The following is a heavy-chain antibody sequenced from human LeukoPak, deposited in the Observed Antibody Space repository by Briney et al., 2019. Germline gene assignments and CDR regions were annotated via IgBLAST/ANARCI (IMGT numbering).Heavy chain of an antibody. CDR3: ARHSPLGVVVVAALDY. Sequence: PSETLSLTCTVSGGSISSYYWSWIRQPPGKGLEWIGYIYYSGSTNYNPSLKSRVTISVDTSKNQFSLKLSSVTAADTAVYYCARHSPLGVVVVAALDYWGQGTLVTVSS. CDR2: IYYSGST. D-gene: IGHD2-15*01. CDR1: GGSISSYY. V-gene: IGHV4-59*08. J-gene: IGHJ4*02.